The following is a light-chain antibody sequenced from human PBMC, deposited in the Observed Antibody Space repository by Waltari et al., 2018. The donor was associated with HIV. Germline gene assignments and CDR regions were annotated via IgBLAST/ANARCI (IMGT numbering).Light chain of an antibody. V-gene: IGKV1-5*03. CDR1: QSISTW. Sequence: DIQMTQSPSTLSASVGDRVTITCRASQSISTWLAWYQQQPGKAPKLLIYKASILESGVSSRFSGGGSGTEFTLTISSLQPDDFATYYCQQHYIFRTFGQGTKLEIK. CDR2: KAS. J-gene: IGKJ1*01. CDR3: QQHYIFRT.